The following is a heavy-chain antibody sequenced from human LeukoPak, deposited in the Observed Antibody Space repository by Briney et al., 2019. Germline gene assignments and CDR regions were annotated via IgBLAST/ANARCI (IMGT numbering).Heavy chain of an antibody. Sequence: PGRSLRLSCAASGFTFSSYGMHWVRQAPGKGLEWVAVIWYDGSNKYYADSVKGRFTISRDNSKNTLYLQMNSLRAEDTAVYYCARVGYYYASSGSFDYWGQGTLVTVSS. J-gene: IGHJ4*02. CDR2: IWYDGSNK. V-gene: IGHV3-33*01. D-gene: IGHD3-22*01. CDR3: ARVGYYYASSGSFDY. CDR1: GFTFSSYG.